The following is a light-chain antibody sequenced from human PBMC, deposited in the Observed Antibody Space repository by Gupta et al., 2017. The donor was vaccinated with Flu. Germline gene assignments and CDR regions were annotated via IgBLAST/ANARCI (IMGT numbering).Light chain of an antibody. CDR2: KAS. CDR1: QSISSW. CDR3: QQYNSYWYT. V-gene: IGKV1-5*03. Sequence: ASVGDRVTITCRASQSISSWLAWYQQKPGKAPKLLIYKASSLESGVPSRFSGSGSGTEFTLTISSLQPDDFATYYCQQYNSYWYTFGQGTKLEIK. J-gene: IGKJ2*01.